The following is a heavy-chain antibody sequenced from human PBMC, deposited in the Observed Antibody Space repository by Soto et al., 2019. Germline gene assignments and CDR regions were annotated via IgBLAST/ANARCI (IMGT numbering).Heavy chain of an antibody. CDR2: INPKSGGT. V-gene: IGHV1-2*04. J-gene: IGHJ6*02. Sequence: QVQLVQSGAEVKKPGASVRVSCKASGYSFTDYHIHWVRQAPGQGLEWLGRINPKSGGTSTAQKFQGWVTMTRDRSISTVYMELTRLRSDDTAVYFCARKLSGAVQGWAYGMDVWGRGTTVTVSS. CDR3: ARKLSGAVQGWAYGMDV. D-gene: IGHD1-26*01. CDR1: GYSFTDYH.